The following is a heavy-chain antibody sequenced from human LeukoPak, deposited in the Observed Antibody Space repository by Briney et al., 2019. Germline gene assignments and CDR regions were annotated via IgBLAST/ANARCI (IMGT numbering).Heavy chain of an antibody. Sequence: GGSLRLSCAASGFTFSSYAMHWVRQAPGKGLEWVAVISYDGSNKYYADSVKGRFTISRDNAKNKLYLQMNSLRAEDTAVYYCARDKAYSFDYWGQGTLVTVSS. CDR3: ARDKAYSFDY. CDR1: GFTFSSYA. V-gene: IGHV3-30-3*01. J-gene: IGHJ4*02. CDR2: ISYDGSNK. D-gene: IGHD2-15*01.